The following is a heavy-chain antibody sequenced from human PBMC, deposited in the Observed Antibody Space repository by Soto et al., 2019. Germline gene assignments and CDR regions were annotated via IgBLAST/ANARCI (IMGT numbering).Heavy chain of an antibody. D-gene: IGHD3-10*01. CDR1: GASFTTYY. CDR3: ARHNYGSGSTYFDY. J-gene: IGHJ4*02. CDR2: IFYSGHL. V-gene: IGHV4-59*08. Sequence: PSETLSLTCTVSGASFTTYYWSWIRQPPGKGLEWIGYIFYSGHLKYNPSLKSRVTISVDTSKNQFSLKLNSMTAADTAVYYCARHNYGSGSTYFDYWGQGTLVTVSS.